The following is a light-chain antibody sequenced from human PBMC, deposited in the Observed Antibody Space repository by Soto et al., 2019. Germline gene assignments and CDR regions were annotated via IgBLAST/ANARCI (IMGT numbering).Light chain of an antibody. V-gene: IGKV3D-20*02. CDR1: QSVTSTS. CDR3: QQRSNWPIT. CDR2: GAS. Sequence: EIVLTQSPGTLSLSPGERATLSCRASQSVTSTSLAWYQQKPGQAPRLLMYGASSRATGTPDRISGSGSGTDFTLTISSLEPEDFAVYYCQQRSNWPITFGQGTRLEIK. J-gene: IGKJ5*01.